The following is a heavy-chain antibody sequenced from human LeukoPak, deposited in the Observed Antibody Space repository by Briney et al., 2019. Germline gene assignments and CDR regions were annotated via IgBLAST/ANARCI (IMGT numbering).Heavy chain of an antibody. Sequence: PSETLSLTCAVYGGSFSGYYWSWIRQPPGKGLEWIGEINHSGSTNYNPSLKSRVTLSVDTSKNQFSLKLSSVTAADTAVYYCARGQVSDYWGQGTLVTVSS. CDR3: ARGQVSDY. CDR2: INHSGST. V-gene: IGHV4-34*01. J-gene: IGHJ4*02. CDR1: GGSFSGYY.